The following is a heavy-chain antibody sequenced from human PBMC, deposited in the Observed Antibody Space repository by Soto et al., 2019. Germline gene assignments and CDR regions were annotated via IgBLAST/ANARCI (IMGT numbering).Heavy chain of an antibody. V-gene: IGHV5-51*01. Sequence: GESLKISCKGSGYSFPSYWIGWVRQMPGKGLEWMGIIYPGDSDTRYSPSFQGQVTISADKSISTAFLQWSSLKASDTAMYYCARQGESPSYYYGMDVWGQGTTVTVSS. J-gene: IGHJ6*02. CDR3: ARQGESPSYYYGMDV. CDR1: GYSFPSYW. CDR2: IYPGDSDT.